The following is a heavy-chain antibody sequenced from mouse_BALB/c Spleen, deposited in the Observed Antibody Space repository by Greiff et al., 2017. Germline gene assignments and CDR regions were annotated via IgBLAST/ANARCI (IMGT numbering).Heavy chain of an antibody. V-gene: IGHV1-82*01. CDR3: ARSYYGSSYGYFEV. CDR1: GYAFSSSW. Sequence: QVQLKESGPELVKPGASVKISCKASGYAFSSSWMNWVKQRPGQGLEWIGRIYPGDGDTNYNGKFKGKATLTADKSSSTAYMQLSRLTSVDSAVYFCARSYYGSSYGYFEVWGAGTTVTVSS. D-gene: IGHD1-1*01. J-gene: IGHJ1*01. CDR2: IYPGDGDT.